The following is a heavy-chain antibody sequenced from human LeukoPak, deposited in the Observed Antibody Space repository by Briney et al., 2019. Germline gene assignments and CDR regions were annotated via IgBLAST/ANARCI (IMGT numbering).Heavy chain of an antibody. D-gene: IGHD7-27*01. J-gene: IGHJ5*02. CDR1: GGSISNDGYY. V-gene: IGHV4-31*03. CDR2: IYYSGST. CDR3: ARDLTGDQFFDP. Sequence: SQTLSLTCNVSGGSISNDGYYWSWIRQHPGKGLEWRGYIYYSGSTYYNPSLKSRVTLSVDTSKSQFSLRLSSVTAADTAVYYCARDLTGDQFFDPWGQGTLVTVSS.